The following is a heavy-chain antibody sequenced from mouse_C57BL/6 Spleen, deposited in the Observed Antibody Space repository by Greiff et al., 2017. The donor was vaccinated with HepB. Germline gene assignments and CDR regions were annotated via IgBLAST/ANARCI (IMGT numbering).Heavy chain of an antibody. Sequence: EVHLVESGPELVKPGASVKIPCKASGYTFTDYNMDWVKQSHGKSLEWIGDINPNNGGTIYNQKFKGKATLTVDKSSSTAYMELRSLTSEDTAVYYCARRDYYEGAMDYWGQGTSVTVSS. J-gene: IGHJ4*01. D-gene: IGHD2-4*01. CDR1: GYTFTDYN. V-gene: IGHV1-18*01. CDR3: ARRDYYEGAMDY. CDR2: INPNNGGT.